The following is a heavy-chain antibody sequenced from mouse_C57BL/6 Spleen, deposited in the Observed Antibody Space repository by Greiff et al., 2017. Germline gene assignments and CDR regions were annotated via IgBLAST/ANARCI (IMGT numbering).Heavy chain of an antibody. Sequence: VQLQQSGPELVKPGASVKISCKASGYAFSSSWMNWVKQRPGKGLEWIGRIYPGDGDTNYNGKFKGKATLTADKSSSTAYMQLSSLTSEDSAVYFCARRPYYGSSSWFAYWGQGTLVTVSA. CDR3: ARRPYYGSSSWFAY. D-gene: IGHD1-1*01. CDR2: IYPGDGDT. J-gene: IGHJ3*01. CDR1: GYAFSSSW. V-gene: IGHV1-82*01.